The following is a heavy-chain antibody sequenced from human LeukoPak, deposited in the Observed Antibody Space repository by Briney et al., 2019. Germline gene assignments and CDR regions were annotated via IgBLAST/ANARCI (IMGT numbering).Heavy chain of an antibody. CDR1: GGTFSNYA. J-gene: IGHJ5*02. CDR2: IIPFLDTS. V-gene: IGHV1-69*05. D-gene: IGHD5-12*01. Sequence: SVKVSCKASGGTFSNYALSWVRQAPGQGLEWIGAIIPFLDTSNYPPKFQDRVTITTDESTSTAYMELSSLRSDDTAVYYCARAQAGNYDWPLDLWGQGTLVTVSS. CDR3: ARAQAGNYDWPLDL.